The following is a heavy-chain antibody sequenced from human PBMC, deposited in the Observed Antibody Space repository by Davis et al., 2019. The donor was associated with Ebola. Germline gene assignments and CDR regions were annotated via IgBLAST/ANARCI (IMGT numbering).Heavy chain of an antibody. V-gene: IGHV4-39*01. D-gene: IGHD3-10*01. J-gene: IGHJ6*02. CDR3: ARRGEDYYYGIDV. CDR1: GGSISSSSYY. Sequence: PSETLSLTCTVSGGSISSSSYYWGWIRQPPGKGLEWIGSIYYSGSTYYNPSLKSRVTISVDTSKNQFSLKLSSVTAANTAVYYCARRGEDYYYGIDVWGQGTTVTVSS. CDR2: IYYSGST.